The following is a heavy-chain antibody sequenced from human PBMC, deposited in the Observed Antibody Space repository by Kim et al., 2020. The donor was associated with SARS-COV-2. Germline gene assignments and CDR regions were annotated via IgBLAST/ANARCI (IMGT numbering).Heavy chain of an antibody. J-gene: IGHJ4*02. CDR2: IYPGDSDT. CDR1: GYNSTTYW. CDR3: ARLRYSSSAPLDY. D-gene: IGHD6-6*01. Sequence: GESLKISCKGSGYNSTTYWIAWVRQMPGEGLEWMGIIYPGDSDTTYSPSFQGRVTISADKSINTAYLQWSSLKASDTAIYYCARLRYSSSAPLDYWGQGTLVTVSS. V-gene: IGHV5-51*01.